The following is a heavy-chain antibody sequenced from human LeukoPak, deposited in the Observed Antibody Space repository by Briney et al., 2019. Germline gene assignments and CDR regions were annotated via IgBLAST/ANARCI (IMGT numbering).Heavy chain of an antibody. D-gene: IGHD1-26*01. V-gene: IGHV4-39*01. CDR3: ARHWESYYY. J-gene: IGHJ4*02. CDR2: IYYSGST. CDR1: GGSISSSSYY. Sequence: SETLSLTCTVSGGSISSSSYYWGWIRQPPGKGLEWIGSIYYSGSTYYNPSLKSRVTISVDTSENQFSLKLSSVTAADTAVYYCARHWESYYYWGQGTLVTVSS.